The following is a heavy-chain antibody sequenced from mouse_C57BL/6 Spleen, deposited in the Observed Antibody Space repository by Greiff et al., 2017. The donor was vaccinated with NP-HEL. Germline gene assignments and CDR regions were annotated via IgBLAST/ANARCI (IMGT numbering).Heavy chain of an antibody. CDR1: GYTFTSYW. V-gene: IGHV1-52*01. Sequence: VQLQQPGAELVRPGSSVKLSCKASGYTFTSYWMHWVKQRPIQGLEWIGNIDPSDSETHYNQKFKDKATLTVDKSSSTAYMQLSSLTSEDSAVYYCARIYYGKDYAMDYWGQGTSVTVSS. D-gene: IGHD2-1*01. J-gene: IGHJ4*01. CDR3: ARIYYGKDYAMDY. CDR2: IDPSDSET.